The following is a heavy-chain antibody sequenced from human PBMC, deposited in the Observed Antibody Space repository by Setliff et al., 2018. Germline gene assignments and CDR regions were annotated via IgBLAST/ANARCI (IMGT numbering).Heavy chain of an antibody. D-gene: IGHD3-3*01. CDR2: TIPNFGTT. J-gene: IGHJ6*03. Sequence: SVKVSCKASGGTFSSYGISWVRQAPGQGLEWLGGTIPNFGTTNYAQKFQGRVTMTRNTSISTAYMELSSLRSEDTAVYFCARGALLLQFLEWLPRHYYMDVWGKGTTVTVSS. V-gene: IGHV1-69*05. CDR1: GGTFSSYG. CDR3: ARGALLLQFLEWLPRHYYMDV.